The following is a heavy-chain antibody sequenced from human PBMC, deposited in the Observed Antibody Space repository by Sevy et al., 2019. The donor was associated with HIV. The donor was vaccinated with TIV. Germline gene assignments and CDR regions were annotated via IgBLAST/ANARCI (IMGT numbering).Heavy chain of an antibody. Sequence: LSDTLSLTCTVSGGSMSSYFWSWIRQPPGKGLEWIGYIYYTGTTNYNPSLKSRLTMSLDTSKNRFSLKLTAVTAADTAVYYCARDSVLSPRVFDSWGQGTLVTVSS. J-gene: IGHJ4*02. CDR3: ARDSVLSPRVFDS. CDR2: IYYTGTT. CDR1: GGSMSSYF. V-gene: IGHV4-59*01. D-gene: IGHD3-10*01.